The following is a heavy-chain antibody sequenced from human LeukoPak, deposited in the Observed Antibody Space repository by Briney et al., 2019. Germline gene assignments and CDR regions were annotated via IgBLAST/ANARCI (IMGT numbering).Heavy chain of an antibody. D-gene: IGHD5-12*01. V-gene: IGHV5-51*01. CDR3: ARLYSGYDSYFDY. J-gene: IGHJ4*02. CDR1: GYSFTRNW. CDR2: IYPGDSDT. Sequence: GESLKISCKGSGYSFTRNWIGWVRQMPGKGLEWMGIIYPGDSDTRYSPSFQGQVTISADKSISTAYLQWSTLKASDTAMYYCARLYSGYDSYFDYWGQGTLVTVSS.